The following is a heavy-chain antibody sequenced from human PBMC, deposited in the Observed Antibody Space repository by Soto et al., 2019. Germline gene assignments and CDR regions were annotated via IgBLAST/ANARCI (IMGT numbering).Heavy chain of an antibody. CDR1: GATFSNHT. D-gene: IGHD4-17*01. V-gene: IGHV1-69*04. CDR3: GRAAEMGTVTKGNYSYMDV. J-gene: IGHJ6*03. Sequence: QVQLVQSGAEVKKPGSSVKVACKASGATFSNHTISWVRQAPGNGREWMGMIIPILGVANYAQTFQGRVTITADGCTSTAYRELSSLRSADTAVYYCGRAAEMGTVTKGNYSYMDVWGKGTTLTVSS. CDR2: IIPILGVA.